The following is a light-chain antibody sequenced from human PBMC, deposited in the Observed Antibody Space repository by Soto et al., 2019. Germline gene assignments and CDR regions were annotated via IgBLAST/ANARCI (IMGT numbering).Light chain of an antibody. CDR1: QTISSW. Sequence: DIQLTQSPSTLSGSVGDRVTITCRASQTISSWLAWYQQKPGKAPKLLIYKASTLKSGVPSRFSGSGSGTEFTLTISSLQPDDFATYYCQQSYGTPITFGQGTRLEIK. CDR2: KAS. V-gene: IGKV1-5*03. J-gene: IGKJ5*01. CDR3: QQSYGTPIT.